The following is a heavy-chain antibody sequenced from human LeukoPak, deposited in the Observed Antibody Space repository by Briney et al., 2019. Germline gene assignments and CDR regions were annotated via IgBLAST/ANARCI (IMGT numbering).Heavy chain of an antibody. CDR1: GFIFSSYR. CDR2: ISSSGSYI. V-gene: IGHV3-21*01. Sequence: GGSLRLSCAASGFIFSSYRMNWVRQAPGKGLEWVSSISSSGSYIYYADSVQGRFTISRDNAKNSLYLQMNSLRTEDTAVYFCARDPRYFDWLLNNNWFDPWGQGTPVTVSS. CDR3: ARDPRYFDWLLNNNWFDP. J-gene: IGHJ5*02. D-gene: IGHD3-9*01.